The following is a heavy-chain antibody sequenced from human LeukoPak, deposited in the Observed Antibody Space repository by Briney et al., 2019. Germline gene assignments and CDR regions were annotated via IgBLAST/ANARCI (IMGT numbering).Heavy chain of an antibody. V-gene: IGHV4-59*01. J-gene: IGHJ5*02. D-gene: IGHD1-26*01. Sequence: PSETLSLTCTVSGGCISSYYWSWIRQPPGKGLEWIGYIYYSGSTNYNPSLKSRVTISVDTPKNQFSLKLSSVTAADTAVYYCARDVSGSYYLWGQGTLVTVSS. CDR3: ARDVSGSYYL. CDR2: IYYSGST. CDR1: GGCISSYY.